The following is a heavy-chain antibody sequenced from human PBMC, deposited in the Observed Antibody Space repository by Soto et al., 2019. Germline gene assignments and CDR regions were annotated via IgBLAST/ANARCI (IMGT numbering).Heavy chain of an antibody. Sequence: QLQLQESGPGLVKPSETLSLTCTVSGGSFSSSTYYWGWIRQPPGKGLEWIGSVYYSGSTYYNPSLKSRVTISVDTSKNQFSLKLSSVTAADTAVYYCARHLIGGHLSPFQHWGQGTLVTVSS. D-gene: IGHD3-10*01. CDR3: ARHLIGGHLSPFQH. CDR2: VYYSGST. CDR1: GGSFSSSTYY. J-gene: IGHJ1*01. V-gene: IGHV4-39*01.